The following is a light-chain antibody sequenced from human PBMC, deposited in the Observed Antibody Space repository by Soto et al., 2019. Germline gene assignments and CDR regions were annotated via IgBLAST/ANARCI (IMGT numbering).Light chain of an antibody. CDR2: SNN. J-gene: IGLJ3*02. V-gene: IGLV1-44*01. CDR3: AAWDDSLNGWV. Sequence: QSVLTQPPSASGTPGQRVTISCSGSSSNIGSKTVNWYQLLPGTAPKLLIYSNNQRPSGVPDRFSGSRSGTSASLAISGLQSEDEADYYCAAWDDSLNGWVFGGGTQLTVL. CDR1: SSNIGSKT.